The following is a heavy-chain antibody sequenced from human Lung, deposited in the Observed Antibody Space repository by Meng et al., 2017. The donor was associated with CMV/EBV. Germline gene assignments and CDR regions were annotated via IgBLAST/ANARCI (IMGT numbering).Heavy chain of an antibody. Sequence: QXXXLTXXISGDSVSSNSATWNWIRQSPSRGLEWLGRTYYKSKWNHDYAVSVKSRISFNPDTSKNQFSLQLSSATPEDTAVYYCARVFGDITGYVFDYWGQGTLVTVSS. V-gene: IGHV6-1*01. J-gene: IGHJ4*02. CDR3: ARVFGDITGYVFDY. CDR1: GDSVSSNSAT. CDR2: TYYKSKWNH. D-gene: IGHD3-22*01.